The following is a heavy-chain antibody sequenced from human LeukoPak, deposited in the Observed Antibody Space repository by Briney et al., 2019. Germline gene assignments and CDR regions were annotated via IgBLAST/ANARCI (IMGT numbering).Heavy chain of an antibody. D-gene: IGHD4-11*01. V-gene: IGHV3-23*01. J-gene: IGHJ4*02. CDR2: ISGSGGST. Sequence: GASVKVSCKASGYTFTSYGISWVRQAPGKGLEWVSAISGSGGSTYYADSVKGRFTISRDNSKNTLYLQMNSLRAEDTAVYYCGRDYSIDYWGQGTLVTVSS. CDR1: GYTFTSYG. CDR3: GRDYSIDY.